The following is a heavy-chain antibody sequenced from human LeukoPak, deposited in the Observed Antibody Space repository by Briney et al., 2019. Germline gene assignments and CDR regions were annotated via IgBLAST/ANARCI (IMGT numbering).Heavy chain of an antibody. CDR3: ARVRGGSGRSYAADAFDT. D-gene: IGHD1-26*01. CDR1: GFTFSNYW. J-gene: IGHJ3*02. Sequence: GGSLRLSCAASGFTFSNYWMHWVRQAPGKGLVWVSRIYNDGSSTSYADSVKGRFTISRDNAKSTLYLQMNSLRADDTAVFYCARVRGGSGRSYAADAFDTWGQGTMVTVSS. V-gene: IGHV3-74*01. CDR2: IYNDGSST.